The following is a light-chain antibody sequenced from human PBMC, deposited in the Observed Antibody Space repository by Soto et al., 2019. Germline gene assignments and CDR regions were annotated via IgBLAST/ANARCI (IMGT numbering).Light chain of an antibody. Sequence: EIVMTQSPATLYVSPGERATLSCRASQSVSNNVAWYQQKPGQAPRLLIYDASIRATGIPATFSGSGSGTEFTLTISSLQSEDFAVYYCQQYNNWPPITFGQGTRLETK. CDR3: QQYNNWPPIT. V-gene: IGKV3-15*01. CDR1: QSVSNN. J-gene: IGKJ5*01. CDR2: DAS.